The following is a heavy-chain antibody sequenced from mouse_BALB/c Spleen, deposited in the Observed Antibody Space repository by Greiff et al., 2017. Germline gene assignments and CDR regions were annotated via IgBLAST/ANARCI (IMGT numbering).Heavy chain of an antibody. V-gene: IGHV2-9*02. CDR2: IWAGGST. J-gene: IGHJ4*01. CDR3: ARDEGLRYAMDY. CDR1: GFSLTSYG. Sequence: VMLVESGPGLVAPSPSLSITCTVSGFSLTSYGVHWVRQPPGQGLEWLGVIWAGGSTNYNTALMSRLSICKDNSKSEVFLKMSSLQTDDTAMYYCARDEGLRYAMDYWGQGTSVTVSS.